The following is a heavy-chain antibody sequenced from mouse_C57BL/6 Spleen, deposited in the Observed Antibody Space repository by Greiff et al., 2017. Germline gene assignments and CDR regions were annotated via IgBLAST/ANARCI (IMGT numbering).Heavy chain of an antibody. CDR2: INPSSGYT. CDR1: GYTFTSYW. Sequence: VLLQQSGAELAKPGASVKLSCKVSGYTFTSYWMHRVKQRLGQGMVWIGYINPSSGYTKYNQKFKDKATLPADKSSSTAYMQLSSLTYEDSAVYYCARYGSSVIGSSYGYFDVWGTGTTVTVSS. CDR3: ARYGSSVIGSSYGYFDV. V-gene: IGHV1-7*01. J-gene: IGHJ1*03. D-gene: IGHD1-1*01.